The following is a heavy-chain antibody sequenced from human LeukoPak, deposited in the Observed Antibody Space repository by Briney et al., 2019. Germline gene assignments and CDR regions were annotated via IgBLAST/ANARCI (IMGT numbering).Heavy chain of an antibody. Sequence: GGSLRLSCAASGFTFNFYDMHWVRQAPEEGLEWVSSIGTAGDTHYPDSVKGRFTISRENAKNSFYLQMTTLGAGDTAVYYCARSPPDYAFWRGYYFDDWGQGTLVTVSS. V-gene: IGHV3-13*01. CDR1: GFTFNFYD. D-gene: IGHD3-3*01. CDR3: ARSPPDYAFWRGYYFDD. CDR2: IGTAGDT. J-gene: IGHJ4*02.